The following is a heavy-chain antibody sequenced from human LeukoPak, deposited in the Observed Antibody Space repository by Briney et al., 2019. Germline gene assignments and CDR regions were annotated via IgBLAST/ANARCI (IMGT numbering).Heavy chain of an antibody. CDR3: ARAWTHRYYMDV. V-gene: IGHV1-2*02. D-gene: IGHD3/OR15-3a*01. J-gene: IGHJ6*03. CDR2: INPNSGGT. Sequence: ASVKVSCKASGYTFTGYYMHWVRQAPGQGLEWMGWINPNSGGTNYAQKFQGRVTMTRDSSISTAYMELSRLRSDDTAVYYCARAWTHRYYMDVWGKGTTVTVSS. CDR1: GYTFTGYY.